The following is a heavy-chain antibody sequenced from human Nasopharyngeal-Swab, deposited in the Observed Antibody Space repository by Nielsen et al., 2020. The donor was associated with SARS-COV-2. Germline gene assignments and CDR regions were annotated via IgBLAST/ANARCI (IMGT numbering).Heavy chain of an antibody. D-gene: IGHD3-9*01. Sequence: ASVKVSCKASGYTFTSYAMHWVRQAPGQRLEWMGWINAGNGNTKYSQKFQGRVTITRDTSASTAYMELSSLRSEDTAVYYCARVTGCDILTGYYKVMDYWGQGTLVTVSS. CDR1: GYTFTSYA. CDR3: ARVTGCDILTGYYKVMDY. V-gene: IGHV1-3*01. J-gene: IGHJ4*02. CDR2: INAGNGNT.